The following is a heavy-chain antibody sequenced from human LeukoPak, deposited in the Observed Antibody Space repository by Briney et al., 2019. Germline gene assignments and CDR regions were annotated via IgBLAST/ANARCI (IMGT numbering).Heavy chain of an antibody. D-gene: IGHD4-17*01. Sequence: QPGGSLRLSCAAPGFTFSRYAMSWVRQAPGKGLEWVSSIGGSGDTTYYIDSVKGRFTISRDNSKNTLYLQMNSLRAEDTAIYYCAKDHMGYGDYVSYWGQGTLVTVSS. V-gene: IGHV3-23*01. J-gene: IGHJ4*02. CDR3: AKDHMGYGDYVSY. CDR1: GFTFSRYA. CDR2: IGGSGDTT.